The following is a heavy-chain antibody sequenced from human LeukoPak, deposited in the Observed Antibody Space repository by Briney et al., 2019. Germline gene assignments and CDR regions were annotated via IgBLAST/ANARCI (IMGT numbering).Heavy chain of an antibody. CDR3: ARARGYFDWLPPFDY. V-gene: IGHV1-8*01. J-gene: IGHJ4*02. Sequence: GASVKVSCKASGYTFTSYDINWVRQATGQGLEWMGWMNPNSGNTDYAQKFQGRVTMTRDTSISTAYMELSRLRSDDTAVYYCARARGYFDWLPPFDYWGQGTLVTVSS. D-gene: IGHD3-9*01. CDR2: MNPNSGNT. CDR1: GYTFTSYD.